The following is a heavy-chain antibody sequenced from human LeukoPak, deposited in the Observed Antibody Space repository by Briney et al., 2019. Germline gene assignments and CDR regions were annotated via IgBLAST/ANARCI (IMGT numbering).Heavy chain of an antibody. CDR3: ARDIAAAGYWFDP. J-gene: IGHJ5*02. CDR2: INPKSGDT. D-gene: IGHD6-13*01. V-gene: IGHV1-2*02. CDR1: GYTSTGYY. Sequence: ASVKVSCKASGYTSTGYYLHWVRQAPGQGLEWMGWINPKSGDTNYAQKFQGRVTMTRDTSISTAYMELSRLRSDDTAVYYCARDIAAAGYWFDPWGQGTLVTVSS.